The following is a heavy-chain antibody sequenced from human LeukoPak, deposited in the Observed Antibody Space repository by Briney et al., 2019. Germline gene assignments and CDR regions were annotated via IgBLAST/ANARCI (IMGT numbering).Heavy chain of an antibody. V-gene: IGHV3-15*01. CDR3: ATAPTRGWLPYFDS. J-gene: IGHJ4*02. D-gene: IGHD5-12*01. CDR1: GLTFMDAW. Sequence: GGSLRLSCAASGLTFMDAWLTWVRQAPGKGLEWVGRIKPSSVGRTPDYAAPVKGRFTISRDDSKTTLFLQMNSLNIEDTAVYYCATAPTRGWLPYFDSWGRGTLVTVSS. CDR2: IKPSSVGRTP.